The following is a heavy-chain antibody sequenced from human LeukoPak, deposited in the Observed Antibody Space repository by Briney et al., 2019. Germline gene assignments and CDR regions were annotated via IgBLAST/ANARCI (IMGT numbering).Heavy chain of an antibody. Sequence: GGSLRLSCAASGFTFSSYWMSWVRQAPGKGLEWVANIKQDGSEKYYVDSVKGRFTISRDNAKNSLYLQMNSLRAEVTAVYYCAKSLEMATIRSPLGYWGQGTLVTVSS. D-gene: IGHD5-24*01. CDR1: GFTFSSYW. J-gene: IGHJ4*02. CDR2: IKQDGSEK. CDR3: AKSLEMATIRSPLGY. V-gene: IGHV3-7*01.